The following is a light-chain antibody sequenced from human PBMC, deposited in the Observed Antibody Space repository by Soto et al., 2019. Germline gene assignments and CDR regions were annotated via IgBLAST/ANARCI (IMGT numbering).Light chain of an antibody. J-gene: IGKJ5*01. V-gene: IGKV3-20*01. CDR3: QHFGGTTFT. Sequence: EIVMTQSPATLSVSPGERATLSCRASQRVSSYLAWYQQKPGQAPRLLIYGASSRATGIPDKFSGSGSVTNFTLTISRLEPEDFAVYYCQHFGGTTFTFGQGTRLEIK. CDR2: GAS. CDR1: QRVSSY.